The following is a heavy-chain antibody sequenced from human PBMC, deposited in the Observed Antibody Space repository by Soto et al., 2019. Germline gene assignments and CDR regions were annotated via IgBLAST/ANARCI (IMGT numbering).Heavy chain of an antibody. J-gene: IGHJ4*02. CDR3: ARGRRIRCTNGVCLYYFDY. Sequence: LVKVSCKASGYTFSSYDVDWVRQTTGQGREWMGWMKPNSGNTGYAQKLQGRVTMTRNTSISTAYMELSSLRSEDTAVYYCARGRRIRCTNGVCLYYFDYWGQGTLVTVSS. V-gene: IGHV1-8*01. CDR1: GYTFSSYD. D-gene: IGHD2-8*01. CDR2: MKPNSGNT.